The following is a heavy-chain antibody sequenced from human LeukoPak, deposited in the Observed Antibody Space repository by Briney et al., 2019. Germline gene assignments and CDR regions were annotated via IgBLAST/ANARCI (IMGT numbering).Heavy chain of an antibody. V-gene: IGHV3-7*01. CDR3: ARDPRKWYYDFWSGYLLNFDY. J-gene: IGHJ4*02. Sequence: GGSLRLSCAASGFALNAYSLTWVRQAPGKGLEWVANIKQDGSEKYYVDSVKGRFTISRDNAKNSLYLQMNSLRAEDTAVYYCARDPRKWYYDFWSGYLLNFDYWGQGTLVTVSS. CDR1: GFALNAYS. D-gene: IGHD3-3*01. CDR2: IKQDGSEK.